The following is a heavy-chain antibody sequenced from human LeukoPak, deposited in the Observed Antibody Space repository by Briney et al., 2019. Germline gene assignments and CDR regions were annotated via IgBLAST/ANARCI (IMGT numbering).Heavy chain of an antibody. J-gene: IGHJ1*01. Sequence: GGSLRLSCAASGFTFSSYAMSWVRQAPGEGVEWVSAISGSGGSTYYADSVKGRFTISRDNSKNTLYLQMNSLRAEDTAVYYCAKDLLWAVTPVRSSTVQHWGQGTLVTVSS. V-gene: IGHV3-23*01. CDR1: GFTFSSYA. CDR3: AKDLLWAVTPVRSSTVQH. CDR2: ISGSGGST. D-gene: IGHD3-16*01.